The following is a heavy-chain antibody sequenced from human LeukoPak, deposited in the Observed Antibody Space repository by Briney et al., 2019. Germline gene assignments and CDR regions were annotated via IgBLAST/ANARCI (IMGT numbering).Heavy chain of an antibody. D-gene: IGHD6-13*01. Sequence: SETLSLTCTVSGGSISSSSYYWGWIRQLPGKGLEWIGSIYYSGSTYYNPSLKSRVTISVDTSKNQFSLKLSSVTAADTAVYYCARLPGTDYYYYMDVWGKGTTVTVSS. CDR3: ARLPGTDYYYYMDV. J-gene: IGHJ6*03. V-gene: IGHV4-39*07. CDR1: GGSISSSSYY. CDR2: IYYSGST.